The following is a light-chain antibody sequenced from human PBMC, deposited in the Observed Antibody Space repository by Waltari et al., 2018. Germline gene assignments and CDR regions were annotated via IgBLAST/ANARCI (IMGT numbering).Light chain of an antibody. J-gene: IGLJ2*01. CDR2: EVT. CDR3: TSYTAKTLL. Sequence: QSALTQPAPVSGSPGQSITISCTGLTSDVGGYDFIPWYQQHPGEAPRLILYEVTIRPSGVSNRFSGSKSGTTASLTISGLQAEDEASYYCTSYTAKTLLFGGGTKLTVL. CDR1: TSDVGGYDF. V-gene: IGLV2-14*03.